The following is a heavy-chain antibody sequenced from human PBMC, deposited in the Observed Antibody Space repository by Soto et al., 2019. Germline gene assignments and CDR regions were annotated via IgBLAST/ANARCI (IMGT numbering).Heavy chain of an antibody. CDR1: GFTFSSYG. V-gene: IGHV3-33*01. D-gene: IGHD3-10*01. CDR3: ARVSRGYYYYGMDV. CDR2: IWHDGGNK. Sequence: PGGSLRLSCAASGFTFSSYGMHWVRQAPGKGLEWVAFIWHDGGNKFYAESVKGRFTFSRDNSKNTLYLQMTSLSAEGTAVYYCARVSRGYYYYGMDVWGQGTTVTVSS. J-gene: IGHJ6*02.